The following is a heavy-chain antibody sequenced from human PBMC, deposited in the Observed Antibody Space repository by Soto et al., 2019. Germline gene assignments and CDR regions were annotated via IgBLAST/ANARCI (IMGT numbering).Heavy chain of an antibody. CDR1: GASISNIDYS. D-gene: IGHD1-26*01. J-gene: IGHJ5*02. Sequence: SETLSLTCTVSGASISNIDYSWGWIRQAPGKGLEWIGTMYYSGSTYYNPSLKSRVTVSVDTSRKEVSLKLTSVTAADTAVYYCARQSTPWESNWFHPWGQGTLVTVSS. V-gene: IGHV4-39*01. CDR3: ARQSTPWESNWFHP. CDR2: MYYSGST.